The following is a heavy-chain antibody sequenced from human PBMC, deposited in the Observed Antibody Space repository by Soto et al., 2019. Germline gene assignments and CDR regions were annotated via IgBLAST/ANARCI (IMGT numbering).Heavy chain of an antibody. CDR1: GGSFSGYY. D-gene: IGHD3-10*01. CDR3: AGRLLWFGDLLVYYYGMDV. J-gene: IGHJ6*02. CDR2: INHSGST. V-gene: IGHV4-34*01. Sequence: PSETLSLTCAVYGGSFSGYYWIWIRQPPGKGLEWIGEINHSGSTNYNPSLKSRVTISVDTSKNQFSLKLSSVTAADTAVYYCAGRLLWFGDLLVYYYGMDVWGQGTTVTVSS.